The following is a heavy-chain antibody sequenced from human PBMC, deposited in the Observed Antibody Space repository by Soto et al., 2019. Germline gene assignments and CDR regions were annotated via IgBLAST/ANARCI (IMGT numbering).Heavy chain of an antibody. J-gene: IGHJ5*02. D-gene: IGHD5-12*01. V-gene: IGHV4-59*01. CDR3: ARDGYSGENWFDP. CDR2: IYYSGST. Sequence: TSETLSLTCTVSGGSISSYYWSWIRQPPGKGLEWIGYIYYSGSTNYNPSLKSRVTISVDTSKNQFSLKLSSVTAADTAVYYCARDGYSGENWFDPWGQGTLVTVSS. CDR1: GGSISSYY.